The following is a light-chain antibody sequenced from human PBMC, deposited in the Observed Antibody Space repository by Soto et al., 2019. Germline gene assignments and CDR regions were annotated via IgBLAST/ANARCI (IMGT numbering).Light chain of an antibody. J-gene: IGKJ3*01. Sequence: VVLTQSPATLSLSPGEPATLSCRASRDVYINALAWYQQKPGRTPTLLIYGASTRATGIPDRFSATGSWTEFSLTISSVEPEDFAVYYCQQYGASPFTFGPGTRVEI. CDR1: RDVYINA. CDR2: GAS. V-gene: IGKV3-20*01. CDR3: QQYGASPFT.